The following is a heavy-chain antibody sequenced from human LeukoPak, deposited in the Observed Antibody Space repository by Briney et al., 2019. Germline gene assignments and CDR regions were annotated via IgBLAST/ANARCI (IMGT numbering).Heavy chain of an antibody. J-gene: IGHJ3*02. Sequence: GGFLRLSCAASGFTFSSYWMHWVRQAPGKRLVWVSRINGDGSSATYADSVKGRFTISRDSAKNTVYLQMNSLRAEDTAVYYCARPQHGDLYAFDIWGQGTMVTVSS. D-gene: IGHD4-17*01. V-gene: IGHV3-74*01. CDR2: INGDGSSA. CDR3: ARPQHGDLYAFDI. CDR1: GFTFSSYW.